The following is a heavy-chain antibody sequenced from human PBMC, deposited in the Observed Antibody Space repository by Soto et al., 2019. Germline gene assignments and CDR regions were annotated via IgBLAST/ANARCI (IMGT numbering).Heavy chain of an antibody. CDR1: GFPFNNYA. CDR3: ARLTGPRLVRGSVTLDI. Sequence: EVQLLESGGDLVQPGGSLRLSCAPSGFPFNNYAMTWVRQAPGKGLEWVSGISGSGGSTYYADSVKGRFTISRDSSKNTLYLQMNSLSSEDTAIYYCARLTGPRLVRGSVTLDIWGQGTVVTVSS. D-gene: IGHD3-10*01. J-gene: IGHJ3*02. CDR2: ISGSGGST. V-gene: IGHV3-23*01.